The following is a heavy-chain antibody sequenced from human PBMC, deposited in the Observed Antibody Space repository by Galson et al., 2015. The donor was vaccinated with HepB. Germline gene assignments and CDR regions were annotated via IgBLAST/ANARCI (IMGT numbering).Heavy chain of an antibody. Sequence: SLRLSCAASGFTFSSYAMHWVRQAPGKGLEWVAVISYDGSNKYYADSVKGRFTISRDNSKNTLYLQMNSLRAEDTAVYYCARGKYSSSTDYWGQGTLVTVSS. CDR2: ISYDGSNK. V-gene: IGHV3-30-3*01. CDR3: ARGKYSSSTDY. J-gene: IGHJ4*02. D-gene: IGHD6-6*01. CDR1: GFTFSSYA.